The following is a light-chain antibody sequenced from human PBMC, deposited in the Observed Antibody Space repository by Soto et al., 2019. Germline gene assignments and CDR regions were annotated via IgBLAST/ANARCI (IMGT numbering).Light chain of an antibody. CDR2: GAS. CDR1: QSVSSSY. CDR3: LQDYSYPRT. J-gene: IGKJ1*01. Sequence: EIVLTQSPGTLSLSPGERSTLSCSSSQSVSSSYLAWYQQKPGQAPRLLIYGASSRATGIPDRFSGSGSGTDFTLIISRLQPEDSATYYCLQDYSYPRTFGQGTKVDIK. V-gene: IGKV3-20*01.